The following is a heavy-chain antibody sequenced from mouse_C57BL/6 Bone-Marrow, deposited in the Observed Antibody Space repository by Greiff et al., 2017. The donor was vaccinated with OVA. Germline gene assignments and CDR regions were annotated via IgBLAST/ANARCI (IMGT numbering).Heavy chain of an antibody. J-gene: IGHJ4*01. CDR1: GYTFTSYW. V-gene: IGHV1-55*01. CDR3: ARRGIYDGYYEDAMDY. CDR2: IYPGSGST. Sequence: QVQLQQPGAELVKPGASVKMSCKASGYTFTSYWITWVKQRPGQGLEWIGDIYPGSGSTNYNEKFKSKATLTVDTSSSTAYMQRSSLTSEDSAVYYCARRGIYDGYYEDAMDYWGQGTSVTVSS. D-gene: IGHD2-3*01.